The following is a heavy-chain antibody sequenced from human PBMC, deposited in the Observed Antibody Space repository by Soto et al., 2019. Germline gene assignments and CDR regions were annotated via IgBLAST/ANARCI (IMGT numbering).Heavy chain of an antibody. Sequence: QVQLQESGPGLVKPSETLSLTCSVSGGSINSYWWSWIRQPAGKGLEWIGRVYSSGTTDYNLSLNSRATMSVETSKNQFSLKLTSVTAADTAVYYCARDIGSYAYAEGYWGQGIQVTVSS. J-gene: IGHJ4*02. CDR3: ARDIGSYAYAEGY. V-gene: IGHV4-4*07. D-gene: IGHD2-2*01. CDR1: GGSINSYW. CDR2: VYSSGTT.